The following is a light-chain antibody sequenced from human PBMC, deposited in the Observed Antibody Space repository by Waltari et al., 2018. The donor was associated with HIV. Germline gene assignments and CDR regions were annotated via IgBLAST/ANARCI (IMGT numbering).Light chain of an antibody. CDR3: QAWDSGTWV. Sequence: SYELTQPPSVSVSPGQTASITCSGDKLGDNYACWYQQKTGQSPVLVIYQDSKRPSGIPERFSGSNSGNTATLTIRGTQAMDEADYYCQAWDSGTWVFGGGTKLTVL. V-gene: IGLV3-1*01. CDR2: QDS. J-gene: IGLJ3*02. CDR1: KLGDNY.